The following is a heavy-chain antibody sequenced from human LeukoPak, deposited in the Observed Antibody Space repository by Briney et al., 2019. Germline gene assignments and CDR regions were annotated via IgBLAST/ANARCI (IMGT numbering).Heavy chain of an antibody. D-gene: IGHD6-13*01. V-gene: IGHV3-23*01. CDR3: AKLDRSSWYSNWFDP. CDR1: GFTFSSYA. J-gene: IGHJ5*02. Sequence: GGSLRLSCAASGFTFSSYAMSWVRQAPGKGLEWVSAISGSGGSTYYADSVKCRFTISRDNSKNTLYLQMNSLRAEDTAVYYCAKLDRSSWYSNWFDPWGQGTLVTVSS. CDR2: ISGSGGST.